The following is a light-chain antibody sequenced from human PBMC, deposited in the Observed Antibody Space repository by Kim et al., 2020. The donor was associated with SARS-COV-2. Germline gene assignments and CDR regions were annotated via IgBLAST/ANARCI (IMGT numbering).Light chain of an antibody. V-gene: IGLV1-40*01. CDR1: SSNIGAGYD. CDR2: GNT. CDR3: QSSDLRLGYV. Sequence: QSVLTQPPSVSGAPGQRVTISCTGSSSNIGAGYDVHWYQQLPGTAPKLLIYGNTNRPSGVPDRFSGSKSGTSASLAITGLQAEDEADYYCQSSDLRLGYVFGTGTKVTVL. J-gene: IGLJ1*01.